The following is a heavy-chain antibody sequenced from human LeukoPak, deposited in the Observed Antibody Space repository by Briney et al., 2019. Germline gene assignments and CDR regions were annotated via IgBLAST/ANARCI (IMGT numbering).Heavy chain of an antibody. CDR1: GYTFTSYD. J-gene: IGHJ3*02. Sequence: GASVKVSCKASGYTFTSYDINWVRQATGQGLEWMGWMNPNSGNTGYAQKFQGRVTITRNTSISTAYMELSSLRSEDTAVYYCAKDFNLGHRIVGATTSFAFDIWGQGTMVTVSS. V-gene: IGHV1-8*03. CDR3: AKDFNLGHRIVGATTSFAFDI. CDR2: MNPNSGNT. D-gene: IGHD1-26*01.